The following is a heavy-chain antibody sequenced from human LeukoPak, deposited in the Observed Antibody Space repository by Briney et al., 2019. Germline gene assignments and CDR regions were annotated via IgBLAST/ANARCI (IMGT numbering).Heavy chain of an antibody. CDR2: INHSGST. CDR3: ARLSIAVAGSSESDY. CDR1: GGSFSGYY. Sequence: SETLSLTCAVYGGSFSGYYWSWIRQPPGKGLGWIGEINHSGSTNYNPSLKSRVTISVDTSKNQFSLKLSSVTAADTAVYYCARLSIAVAGSSESDYWGQGTLVTVSS. J-gene: IGHJ4*02. V-gene: IGHV4-34*01. D-gene: IGHD6-19*01.